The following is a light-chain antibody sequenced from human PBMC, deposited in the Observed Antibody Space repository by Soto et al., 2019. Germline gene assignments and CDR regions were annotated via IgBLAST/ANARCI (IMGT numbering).Light chain of an antibody. CDR2: AAS. V-gene: IGKV1-39*01. CDR3: QQSYSTPPWT. CDR1: QSIVTY. J-gene: IGKJ1*01. Sequence: DIQMTQSASSVSATVGGRVTITCRASQSIVTYLNWYLQKPVKAPKLMXYAASNLQSGVPSRFSGSGSGTDFTLTISSLQPEDFATYFCQQSYSTPPWTFGQGTKVDIK.